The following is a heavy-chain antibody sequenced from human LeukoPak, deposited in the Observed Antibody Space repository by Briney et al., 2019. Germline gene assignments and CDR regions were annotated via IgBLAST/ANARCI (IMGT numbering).Heavy chain of an antibody. J-gene: IGHJ5*02. V-gene: IGHV4-34*01. CDR1: GGSFSGYY. CDR3: ARVLTGYDILTGYYSIGAWFDP. Sequence: SETLSLTCAVYGGSFSGYYWSWIRQPPGKGLEWIGEINHSGSTYYNPSLKSRVTISVDRSKNQLSLKLSSVTAADTAVYYCARVLTGYDILTGYYSIGAWFDPWGQGTLVTVSS. D-gene: IGHD3-9*01. CDR2: INHSGST.